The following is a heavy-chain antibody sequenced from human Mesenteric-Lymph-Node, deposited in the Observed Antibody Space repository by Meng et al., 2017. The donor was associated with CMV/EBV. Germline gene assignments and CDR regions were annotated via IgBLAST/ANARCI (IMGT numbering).Heavy chain of an antibody. D-gene: IGHD4-23*01. CDR2: IYPIDSIV. CDR1: GGIIDTYS. CDR3: ASAIDGNFWFDP. V-gene: IGHV5-51*01. J-gene: IGHJ5*01. Sequence: KVSCKTSGGIIDTYSFAWVRQAPGQGLEWMGIIYPIDSIVKYSPSFQGQVTISADKSISTAYLQWSGLQASDTAMYYCASAIDGNFWFDPWGQGTTVTVSS.